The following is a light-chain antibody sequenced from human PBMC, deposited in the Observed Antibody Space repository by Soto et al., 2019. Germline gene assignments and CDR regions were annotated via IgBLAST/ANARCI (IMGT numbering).Light chain of an antibody. J-gene: IGKJ5*01. CDR2: GAS. V-gene: IGKV3-15*01. CDR3: QQYNSWTTIT. Sequence: EIVMTQSPATLSVSPGERATLSCRASQSISSKLGWYQQRPGQAPRLLIYGASTRATGIPARFSGSGSGTEFTLTSSSLQSEDSAFYYCQQYNSWTTITFGQGTRLEIK. CDR1: QSISSK.